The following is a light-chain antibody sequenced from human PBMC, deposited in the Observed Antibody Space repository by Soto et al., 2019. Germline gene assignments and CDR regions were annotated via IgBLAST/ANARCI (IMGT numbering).Light chain of an antibody. Sequence: DIQMTQSPSSLSASVGDRVTITCRASRSISSYLNWSQQKPGKAPNLLIHAASSLQSGVPSRFSGSGSGTDFTLTISSLQPEDVGTYYCQQSYSTPYTFGQGTKLEIK. J-gene: IGKJ2*01. CDR2: AAS. CDR1: RSISSY. CDR3: QQSYSTPYT. V-gene: IGKV1-39*01.